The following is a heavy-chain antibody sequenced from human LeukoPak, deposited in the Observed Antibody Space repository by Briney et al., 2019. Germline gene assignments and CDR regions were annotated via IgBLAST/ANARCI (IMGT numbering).Heavy chain of an antibody. CDR2: FDPEDGET. J-gene: IGHJ3*02. Sequence: ASVKVSCKASGGTFSSYAISWVRQAPGKGLEWMGGFDPEDGETIYAQKFQGRVTMTEDTSTDTAYMELSSLRSEDTAVYYCATKTAMVRGDAFDIWGQGTMVTVSS. D-gene: IGHD3-10*01. CDR3: ATKTAMVRGDAFDI. V-gene: IGHV1-24*01. CDR1: GGTFSSYA.